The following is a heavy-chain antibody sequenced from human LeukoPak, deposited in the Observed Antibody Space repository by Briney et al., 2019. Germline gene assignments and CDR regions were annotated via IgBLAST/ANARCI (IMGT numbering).Heavy chain of an antibody. J-gene: IGHJ4*02. Sequence: GGSLRLSCRASGFSYDDYGMSWVRQAPGKGLEWVASIGPTGSDRYHADSIKGRFTISRDNANNFLYLQMNSLRAEDTAVYYCATETNGRHYDYWGQGTLLTVSS. CDR1: GFSYDDYG. CDR3: ATETNGRHYDY. D-gene: IGHD1-14*01. V-gene: IGHV3-21*06. CDR2: IGPTGSDR.